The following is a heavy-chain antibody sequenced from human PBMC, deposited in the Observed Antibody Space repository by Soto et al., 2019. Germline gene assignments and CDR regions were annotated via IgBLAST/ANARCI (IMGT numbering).Heavy chain of an antibody. CDR3: ARHREHDYSNYDDTTDYYYGMDV. D-gene: IGHD4-4*01. J-gene: IGHJ6*02. CDR2: IYPGDSDT. V-gene: IGHV5-51*01. CDR1: GYSFTSYW. Sequence: GESLKISCKGSGYSFTSYWIGWVRQMPGKGLEWMGIIYPGDSDTRYSPSFQGQVTISADKSISTAYLQWSSLKASDTAMYYCARHREHDYSNYDDTTDYYYGMDVWGQGTTVTVSS.